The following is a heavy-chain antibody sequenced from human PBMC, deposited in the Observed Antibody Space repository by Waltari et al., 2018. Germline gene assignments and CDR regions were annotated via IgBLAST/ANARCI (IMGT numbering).Heavy chain of an antibody. CDR2: IKSKTDGGTT. J-gene: IGHJ4*02. CDR3: TTEGAAEYYFDY. CDR1: GFTFSNAW. D-gene: IGHD6-13*01. Sequence: EVQLVESGGGLVKPGGSLRLPCAASGFTFSNAWLSWVRQAPGKGLEWVGRIKSKTDGGTTDYAAPVKGRFTISRDDSKNTLYLQMNSLKTEDTAVYYCTTEGAAEYYFDYWGQGTLVTVSS. V-gene: IGHV3-15*01.